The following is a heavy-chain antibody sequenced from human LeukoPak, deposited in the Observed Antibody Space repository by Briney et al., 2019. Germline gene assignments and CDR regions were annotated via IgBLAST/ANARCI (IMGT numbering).Heavy chain of an antibody. D-gene: IGHD2-21*02. CDR3: AKVAPLAYCGGDCYEFDY. V-gene: IGHV3-30*02. CDR2: IRYDGRNK. J-gene: IGHJ4*02. Sequence: GGSLRLSCAASGFTFSTYGMHRVRQAPGKGLEWVAFIRYDGRNKYYADSVKGRFTISRDNSKNTLYLQMNSLRAEDTAVYYCAKVAPLAYCGGDCYEFDYWGQGTLVTVSS. CDR1: GFTFSTYG.